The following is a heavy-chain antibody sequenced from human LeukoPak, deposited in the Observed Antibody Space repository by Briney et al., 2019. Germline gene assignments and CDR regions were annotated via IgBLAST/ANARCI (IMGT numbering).Heavy chain of an antibody. J-gene: IGHJ4*02. V-gene: IGHV3-74*01. CDR1: GFSFSSHW. D-gene: IGHD2-21*01. Sequence: GGSLRLSCAASGFSFSSHWVHWVRHAPGKGLVRVSRISDDGSYTSNVDSVKGRFTISRDNVNNMLYLHMNSLRAEDTAVYYCASFGISWRSSYWGQGTLVTVSS. CDR3: ASFGISWRSSY. CDR2: ISDDGSYT.